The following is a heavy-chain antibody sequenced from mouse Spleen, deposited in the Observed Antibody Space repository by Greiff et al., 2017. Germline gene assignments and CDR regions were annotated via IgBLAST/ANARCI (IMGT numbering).Heavy chain of an antibody. Sequence: EVNVVESGGGLVKPGGSLKLSCAASGFTFSDYGMHWVRQAPEKGLEWVAYISSGSSTIYYADTVKGRFTISRDNAKNTLFLQMTSLRSEDTAMYYCARDYGYLLDYWGQGTTLTVSS. J-gene: IGHJ2*01. V-gene: IGHV5-17*01. CDR3: ARDYGYLLDY. D-gene: IGHD1-2*01. CDR2: ISSGSSTI. CDR1: GFTFSDYG.